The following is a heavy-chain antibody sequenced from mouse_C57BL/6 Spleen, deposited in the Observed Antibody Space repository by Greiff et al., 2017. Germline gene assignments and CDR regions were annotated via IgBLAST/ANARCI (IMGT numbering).Heavy chain of an antibody. J-gene: IGHJ2*01. CDR2: ISSSSSTI. V-gene: IGHV5-17*01. Sequence: EVKLVESGGGLVKPGGSLKLSCAASGFTFSDYGMHWVRQAPEKGLEWVAYISSSSSTIYYADTVQGRFTISRDNAKNTLFLQMTSLRSEGTAMYYCTKRGDYDYDGDFDDWGQGTTLTVSS. CDR1: GFTFSDYG. D-gene: IGHD2-4*01. CDR3: TKRGDYDYDGDFDD.